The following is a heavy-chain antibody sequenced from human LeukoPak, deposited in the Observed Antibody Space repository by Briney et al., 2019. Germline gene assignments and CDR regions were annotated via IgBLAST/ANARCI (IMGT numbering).Heavy chain of an antibody. CDR2: IIPIFGTA. CDR1: GGTFSSYA. V-gene: IGHV1-69*05. J-gene: IGHJ4*02. Sequence: ASVKVSCKASGGTFSSYAIGWVRQAPGQGLEWMGRIIPIFGTANYAQKFQGRVTITTDESTSTAYMELSSLRSEDTAVYYCARASGGNLDFDYWGQGTLVTVSS. D-gene: IGHD2-15*01. CDR3: ARASGGNLDFDY.